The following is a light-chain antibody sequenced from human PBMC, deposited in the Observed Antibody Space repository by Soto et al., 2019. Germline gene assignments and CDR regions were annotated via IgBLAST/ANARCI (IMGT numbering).Light chain of an antibody. Sequence: DIQMTQSPSSLSASVGDRVTVTCRASQGINNYLAWYQHKPGEVPNLLIYAASTLHSGVPSRFSCSGSGTDFNLTISSLQPEYVATYYCQKYDSDPFTFGPWTKVDIK. CDR3: QKYDSDPFT. J-gene: IGKJ3*01. CDR1: QGINNY. CDR2: AAS. V-gene: IGKV1-27*01.